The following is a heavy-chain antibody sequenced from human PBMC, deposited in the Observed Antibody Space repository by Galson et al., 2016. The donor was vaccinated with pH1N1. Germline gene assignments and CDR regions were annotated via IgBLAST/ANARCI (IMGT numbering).Heavy chain of an antibody. V-gene: IGHV1-69*13. D-gene: IGHD3-22*01. Sequence: SVKVACKASGGTFGSYGINWVRQAPGQGLEWLGGIIPIFNTVKYAQNFHGRVTITADESTTTAYMELSSLRSEDTAMYYCAREDYYDTDLSDWYFDLWGRGTLLTVSS. CDR2: IIPIFNTV. J-gene: IGHJ2*01. CDR3: AREDYYDTDLSDWYFDL. CDR1: GGTFGSYG.